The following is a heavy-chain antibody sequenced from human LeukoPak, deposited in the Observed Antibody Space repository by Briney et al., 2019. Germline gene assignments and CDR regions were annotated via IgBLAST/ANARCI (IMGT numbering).Heavy chain of an antibody. D-gene: IGHD1-7*01. V-gene: IGHV1-2*02. CDR1: GYTFTDYY. CDR2: INANGGDT. CDR3: VRDPEDGTVDLDY. J-gene: IGHJ4*02. Sequence: VASVKVSCKASGYTFTDYYIHWVRQAPGQGLEWMGWINANGGDTRTAQQFQDRVTMTRDTSISTAYLDLGSLRSDDTALYYCVRDPEDGTVDLDYWGQGTLVTVSS.